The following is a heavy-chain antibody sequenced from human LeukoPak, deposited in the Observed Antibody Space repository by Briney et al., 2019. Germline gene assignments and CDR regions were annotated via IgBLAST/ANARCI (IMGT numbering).Heavy chain of an antibody. CDR2: INPGGLNS. V-gene: IGHV1-46*01. CDR1: GYTFSSYY. Sequence: GASVKVSCKASGYTFSSYYIQWVRQAPGQGLECMGRINPGGLNSNYAQKFQGRLTMTRDTSTSTVYMELSRLRSDDTAVYFCAREGSLSSIGAIGHWGQGTLVTVSS. J-gene: IGHJ4*02. D-gene: IGHD3-10*01. CDR3: AREGSLSSIGAIGH.